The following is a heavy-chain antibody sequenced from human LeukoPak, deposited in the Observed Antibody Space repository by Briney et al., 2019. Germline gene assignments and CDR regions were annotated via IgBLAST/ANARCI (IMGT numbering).Heavy chain of an antibody. CDR3: ARQVSYDYVWGSYRPEGFDY. D-gene: IGHD3-16*02. Sequence: SETLSLTCTVSGGSISSSSYYWGWIRQPPGKGLEWIRSIYYSGSTYYNPSLKSRVTISVDTSKNQFSLKLSSVTAADTAVYYCARQVSYDYVWGSYRPEGFDYWGQGTLVTVSS. J-gene: IGHJ4*02. CDR2: IYYSGST. V-gene: IGHV4-39*01. CDR1: GGSISSSSYY.